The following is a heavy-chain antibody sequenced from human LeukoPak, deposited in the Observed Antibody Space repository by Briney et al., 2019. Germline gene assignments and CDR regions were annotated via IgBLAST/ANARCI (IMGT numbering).Heavy chain of an antibody. Sequence: GESLKISCKGSGYSFTSYWIGWVRQMPGKGMEWMGIIYPGDSETRYSPSFQGQVTISVDKSISTAYLQWSSLQASDNAMYYCARNLHSSSWYSSSSYFDFWGQGTLVTVSS. CDR2: IYPGDSET. V-gene: IGHV5-51*01. CDR3: ARNLHSSSWYSSSSYFDF. J-gene: IGHJ4*02. D-gene: IGHD6-13*01. CDR1: GYSFTSYW.